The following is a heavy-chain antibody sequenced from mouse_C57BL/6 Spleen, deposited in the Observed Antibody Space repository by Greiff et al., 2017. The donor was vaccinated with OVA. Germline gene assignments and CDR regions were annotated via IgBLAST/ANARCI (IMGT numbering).Heavy chain of an antibody. CDR3: TRADYGITPTEYFDV. V-gene: IGHV1-5*01. CDR2: IYPGNSDT. Sequence: VHVKQSGTVLARPGASVKMSCKTSGYTFTSYWMHWVKQRPGQGLEWIGAIYPGNSDTSYHQKFKGKAKLTAVTSASTAYMELSSLTNEDSAVYYCTRADYGITPTEYFDVWGTGTTATVSS. J-gene: IGHJ1*03. D-gene: IGHD1-1*01. CDR1: GYTFTSYW.